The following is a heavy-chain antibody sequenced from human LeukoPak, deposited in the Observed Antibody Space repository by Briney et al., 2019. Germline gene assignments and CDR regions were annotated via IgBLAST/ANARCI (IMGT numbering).Heavy chain of an antibody. D-gene: IGHD3-22*01. V-gene: IGHV4-59*08. J-gene: IGHJ3*02. CDR3: AGYMIVEPGAFDI. CDR2: IYYSGST. Sequence: SETLSLTCTVSGGSISSYYWSWIRQPPGKGLGGIGYIYYSGSTNYNPSLKSRVTISVDTSKNQFSLKLSSVTAADTAVYYCAGYMIVEPGAFDIWGQGTMVTVSS. CDR1: GGSISSYY.